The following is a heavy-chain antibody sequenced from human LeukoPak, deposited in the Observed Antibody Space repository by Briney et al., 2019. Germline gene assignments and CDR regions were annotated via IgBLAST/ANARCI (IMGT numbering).Heavy chain of an antibody. CDR2: IGGSAIIT. J-gene: IGHJ4*02. V-gene: IGHV3-23*01. D-gene: IGHD6-19*01. Sequence: GGSLRLSCAASGFTFSSYAMSWVRQAPGKGLEWVSTIGGSAIITYYADSVKGRFTISRDNSKNTVYLQMNSLTAEDTALYYCAKVRVSSGWYIDYWGQGTLVTVSS. CDR3: AKVRVSSGWYIDY. CDR1: GFTFSSYA.